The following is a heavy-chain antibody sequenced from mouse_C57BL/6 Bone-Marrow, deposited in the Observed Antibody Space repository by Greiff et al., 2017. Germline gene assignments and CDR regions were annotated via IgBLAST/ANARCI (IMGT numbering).Heavy chain of an antibody. CDR3: ARYGSSYYWYFDV. CDR2: INPSSGYT. V-gene: IGHV1-7*01. D-gene: IGHD1-1*01. J-gene: IGHJ1*03. CDR1: GYTFTSYW. Sequence: QVQLQQSGAELAKPGASVKLSCKASGYTFTSYWMHWVKQRPGQGLEWIGYINPSSGYTKYNQKFKDKATLTADKSSSTAYMQLSSLTHEDSAVYYCARYGSSYYWYFDVWGTGTTVTVSS.